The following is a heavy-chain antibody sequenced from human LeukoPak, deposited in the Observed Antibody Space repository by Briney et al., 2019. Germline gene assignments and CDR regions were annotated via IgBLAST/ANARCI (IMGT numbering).Heavy chain of an antibody. CDR3: ARQRWFGELSPPSDY. J-gene: IGHJ4*02. V-gene: IGHV4-61*02. CDR2: IYTSGST. D-gene: IGHD3-10*01. CDR1: GGSISSGSYY. Sequence: SQTLSLTCTVSGGSISSGSYYWSWIRQPAGKGLEWIGRIYTSGSTNYNPSLKSRVTISVDTSKNQFSLKLSSVTAADTAVYYCARQRWFGELSPPSDYWGQGTLVTVSS.